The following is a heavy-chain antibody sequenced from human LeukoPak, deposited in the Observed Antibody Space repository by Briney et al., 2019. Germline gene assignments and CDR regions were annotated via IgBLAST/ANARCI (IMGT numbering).Heavy chain of an antibody. J-gene: IGHJ4*02. CDR3: AADLNLGKRGRLAATLFDY. Sequence: SVKVSCKASGFTFTSSAMQWVRQARGQRLEWIGWIVVGSGNTNYAQKFQERVTITRDMSTSTAYMELSSLRSEDTAVYYCAADLNLGKRGRLAATLFDYWGQGTLVTVSS. CDR2: IVVGSGNT. D-gene: IGHD2-15*01. CDR1: GFTFTSSA. V-gene: IGHV1-58*02.